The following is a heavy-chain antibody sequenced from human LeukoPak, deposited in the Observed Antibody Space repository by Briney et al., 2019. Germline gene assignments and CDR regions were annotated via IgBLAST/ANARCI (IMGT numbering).Heavy chain of an antibody. CDR2: ISGDGGST. D-gene: IGHD3-3*01. CDR3: AKGFSVLASNHYYYYYGMDV. Sequence: GGSLRLSCAASGFTFDDYAIHWVRQAPGKGLEWVSLISGDGGSTYYTDSMKGRFTISRDNSKNSLYLQMNSLRTEDTALYYCAKGFSVLASNHYYYYYGMDVWGQGTTVTVSS. V-gene: IGHV3-43*02. J-gene: IGHJ6*02. CDR1: GFTFDDYA.